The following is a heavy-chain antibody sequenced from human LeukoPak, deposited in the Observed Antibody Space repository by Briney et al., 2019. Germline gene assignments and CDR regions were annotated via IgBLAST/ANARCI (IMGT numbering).Heavy chain of an antibody. D-gene: IGHD4-17*01. CDR1: GYTFTSYY. Sequence: ASVKVSCKASGYTFTSYYMHWVRQAPGQGLEWMGIINPSGGSTSYAQKFQGRVTMTRDMSTSTVYMELSSLRSEDTAVYYCAGDTVTTAFDYWGQGTLVTVSS. CDR3: AGDTVTTAFDY. V-gene: IGHV1-46*01. CDR2: INPSGGST. J-gene: IGHJ4*02.